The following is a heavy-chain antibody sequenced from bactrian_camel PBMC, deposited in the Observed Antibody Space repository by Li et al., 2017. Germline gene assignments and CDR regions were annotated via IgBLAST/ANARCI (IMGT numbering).Heavy chain of an antibody. CDR3: AADSRGAWYCSQARYQY. J-gene: IGHJ4*01. CDR1: GRTSC. CDR2: IYTGAGTT. D-gene: IGHD2*01. Sequence: HVQLVESGGGSVQPGGSLRLSCTVSGRTSCMAWFRQAPGKERERVARIYTGAGTTAYADSVKGRFTISQDNAKNTLYLQMNSLKPKDTAMYYCAADSRGAWYCSQARYQYWGQGTQVTVS. V-gene: IGHV3S54*01.